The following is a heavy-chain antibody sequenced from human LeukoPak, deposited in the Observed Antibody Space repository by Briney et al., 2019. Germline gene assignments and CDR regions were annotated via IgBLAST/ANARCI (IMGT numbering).Heavy chain of an antibody. Sequence: GGSLRLSCAASGFTFSSHWMSWVRQAPGKGLEWVANIKQDGSEKYYVDSVKGRFTISRDNAKNSLYLQMNSLRAEDTAVYYCARDDFGELFSQHWGQGTLVTVSS. D-gene: IGHD3-10*01. CDR1: GFTFSSHW. CDR2: IKQDGSEK. J-gene: IGHJ1*01. CDR3: ARDDFGELFSQH. V-gene: IGHV3-7*01.